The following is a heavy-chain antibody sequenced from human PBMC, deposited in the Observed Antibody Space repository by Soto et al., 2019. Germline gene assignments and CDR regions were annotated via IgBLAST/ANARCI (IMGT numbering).Heavy chain of an antibody. CDR3: VRVHGEWELRGFAY. CDR2: IKKKTYGATT. V-gene: IGHV3-49*04. D-gene: IGHD1-26*01. CDR1: GFDFGDYA. Sequence: EVKLVESGGGLAQPGRSLRLSCRASGFDFGDYAMSWVRQAPGKGLEWVGYIKKKTYGATTEYAAYVKGRFSISRDDSNSIVFLQMNNLQIDDTAVYYCVRVHGEWELRGFAYWGQGDLVNVSS. J-gene: IGHJ4*02.